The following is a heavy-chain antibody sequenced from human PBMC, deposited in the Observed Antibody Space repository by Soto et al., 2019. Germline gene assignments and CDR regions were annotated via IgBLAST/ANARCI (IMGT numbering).Heavy chain of an antibody. J-gene: IGHJ3*02. CDR2: ISGSGGST. CDR3: AKGQHLYYDFWSCHTSGAFDI. D-gene: IGHD3-3*01. CDR1: GFTFSSYA. V-gene: IGHV3-23*01. Sequence: AGGSLRLSSAASGFTFSSYAMSWVRQAPGKGLEWVSAISGSGGSTYYADSVKGRFTISRDNSKNTLYLQMNSLRAEDTAVYYCAKGQHLYYDFWSCHTSGAFDIWGQVT.